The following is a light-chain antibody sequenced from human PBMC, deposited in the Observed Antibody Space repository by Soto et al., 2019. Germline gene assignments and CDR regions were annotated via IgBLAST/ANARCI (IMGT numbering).Light chain of an antibody. CDR2: EIS. J-gene: IGLJ1*01. V-gene: IGLV2-14*01. CDR3: NSYTTSSTLV. CDR1: SSDVGGYNY. Sequence: QSALTQPASVSGSPGQSITISCTGTSSDVGGYNYVSWYQQHPGKAPKLIIYEISNRPSGVSNRFSGSKSGNTASLTISGLQAEDEADYYCNSYTTSSTLVFGTGTKLTVL.